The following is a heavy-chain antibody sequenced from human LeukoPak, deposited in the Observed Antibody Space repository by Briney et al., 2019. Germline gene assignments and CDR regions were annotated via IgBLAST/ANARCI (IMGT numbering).Heavy chain of an antibody. Sequence: SVKVSCKASGGTFSSYAISWVRQAPGQGLEWMGGIIPIFGTANYAQKFQGRVTITADESTSTAYMELSSLRSEDTAVYYCARALEMATRAFDYWGQGTLVTVSS. CDR2: IIPIFGTA. J-gene: IGHJ4*02. D-gene: IGHD5-24*01. CDR3: ARALEMATRAFDY. CDR1: GGTFSSYA. V-gene: IGHV1-69*13.